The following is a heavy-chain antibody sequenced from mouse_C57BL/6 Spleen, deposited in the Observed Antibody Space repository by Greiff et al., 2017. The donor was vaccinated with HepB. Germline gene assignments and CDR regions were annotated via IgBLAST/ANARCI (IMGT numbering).Heavy chain of an antibody. D-gene: IGHD1-1*01. Sequence: EVQLQQSGAELVRPGASVKLSCTASGFNIKDYYMHWVKQRPEQGLEWIGRIDPEDGDTEYAPKFQGKATMTADTSSNTAYLQLSSLTSEDTADYYCTTSGYYGSSYEGFAYWGQGTLVTVSA. V-gene: IGHV14-1*01. CDR1: GFNIKDYY. J-gene: IGHJ3*01. CDR3: TTSGYYGSSYEGFAY. CDR2: IDPEDGDT.